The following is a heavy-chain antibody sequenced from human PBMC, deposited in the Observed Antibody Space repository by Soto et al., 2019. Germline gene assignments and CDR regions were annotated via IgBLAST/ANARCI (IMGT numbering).Heavy chain of an antibody. CDR1: GYTFTSYD. CDR2: MNPNSGNT. D-gene: IGHD6-6*01. Sequence: GASVKVSCKASGYTFTSYDINWVRQATGQGLEWMGWMNPNSGNTGYAQKSQGRVTMTRNTSISTAYMELSSLRSEDTAVYYCARAHRVIAARPNYYYYYYMDVWGKGTTVTVSS. V-gene: IGHV1-8*01. J-gene: IGHJ6*03. CDR3: ARAHRVIAARPNYYYYYYMDV.